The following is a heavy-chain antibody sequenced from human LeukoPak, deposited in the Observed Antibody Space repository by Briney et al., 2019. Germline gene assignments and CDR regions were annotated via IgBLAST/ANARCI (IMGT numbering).Heavy chain of an antibody. J-gene: IGHJ4*02. CDR3: ARDLVGIRLYYFDY. Sequence: SQTLSLTCAISGDSVSSNSAAWNWIRQSPSRGLEWLGRTYYRSKWYNDYAVSVKSRVTINPDTSKNQFSLQPNSVSLEDTAVYYCARDLVGIRLYYFDYWDQGILVTVSS. CDR2: TYYRSKWYN. D-gene: IGHD1-26*01. CDR1: GDSVSSNSAA. V-gene: IGHV6-1*01.